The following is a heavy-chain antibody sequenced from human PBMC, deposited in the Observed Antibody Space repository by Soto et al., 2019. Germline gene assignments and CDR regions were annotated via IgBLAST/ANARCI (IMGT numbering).Heavy chain of an antibody. CDR1: GFTFSSYE. Sequence: EVQLVESGVGLVQPGGSLRLSCAASGFTFSSYEMNWVRQAPGKGLEWVSYISSSGSTIYYADSVKGRFTISRDNAKNSLYLQMNSLRAEDTAVYYCARAPVLRFPLYGMDVWGQGTTVTVSS. CDR3: ARAPVLRFPLYGMDV. V-gene: IGHV3-48*03. J-gene: IGHJ6*02. D-gene: IGHD3-3*01. CDR2: ISSSGSTI.